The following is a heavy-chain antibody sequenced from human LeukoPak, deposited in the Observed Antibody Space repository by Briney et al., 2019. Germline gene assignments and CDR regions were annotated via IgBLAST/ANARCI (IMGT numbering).Heavy chain of an antibody. CDR1: GFTFSSYG. V-gene: IGHV3-33*01. Sequence: GRSLRLSCAASGFTFSSYGMHWVRQAPGKGLEWVAVIWYDGSNKYYADSVKGRFTISRDNSKNTLYLQMNSLRAEDTAVYYCAREWVEYSNTWSHFDYWGQGTLVTVSS. CDR2: IWYDGSNK. D-gene: IGHD6-13*01. J-gene: IGHJ4*02. CDR3: AREWVEYSNTWSHFDY.